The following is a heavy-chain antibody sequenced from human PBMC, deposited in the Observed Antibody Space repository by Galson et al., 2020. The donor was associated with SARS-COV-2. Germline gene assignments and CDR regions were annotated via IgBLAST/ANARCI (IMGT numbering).Heavy chain of an antibody. CDR1: GFTFSSYA. J-gene: IGHJ4*02. Sequence: TGGSLSLSCAASGFTFSSYAMHWVRHAPGTGMEWVAVISSDGSNKYYANSVKGRSTTSRDNSKNTLYLQMNSLRAEDPAVYYGARDAGVLFDYWGQGTLVTVSS. D-gene: IGHD3-10*01. CDR2: ISSDGSNK. V-gene: IGHV3-30-3*01. CDR3: ARDAGVLFDY.